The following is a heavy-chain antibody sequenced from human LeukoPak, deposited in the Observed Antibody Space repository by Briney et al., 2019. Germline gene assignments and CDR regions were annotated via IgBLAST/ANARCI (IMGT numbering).Heavy chain of an antibody. D-gene: IGHD1-1*01. J-gene: IGHJ4*02. CDR1: GGSISGTSYC. CDR3: ARDGSDNWGLFDN. CDR2: HYHTGGI. Sequence: SEALSLTCSVSGGSISGTSYCWGWIRQPPGKGPEWIGSHYHTGGIYHNPSLNSRVTISVDTSKNQFSLKLSSVTDADTAVYYCARDGSDNWGLFDNWGRGTLVTVSS. V-gene: IGHV4-39*07.